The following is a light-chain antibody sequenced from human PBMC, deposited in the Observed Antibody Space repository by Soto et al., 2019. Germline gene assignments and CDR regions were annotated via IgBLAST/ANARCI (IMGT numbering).Light chain of an antibody. Sequence: DIVMTQSPDSLAVSLGERATINCKSSQSVLYSSNNKNYLAWYQQKPGQPPKLLIYWASTRESGVPDRFSGSGSGKDFTLTISSLQAEDGAVYYCQQYYTNALTFGGGTKVGVK. CDR2: WAS. V-gene: IGKV4-1*01. J-gene: IGKJ4*01. CDR1: QSVLYSSNNKNY. CDR3: QQYYTNALT.